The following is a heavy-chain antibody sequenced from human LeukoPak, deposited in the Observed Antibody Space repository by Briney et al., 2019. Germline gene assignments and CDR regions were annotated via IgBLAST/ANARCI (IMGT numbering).Heavy chain of an antibody. V-gene: IGHV3-33*01. Sequence: GRSLRLSCAASGFTFSSYGMHWVRQAPGNGLEWVAVIWYDGSNKYYADSVKGRFTISRDNSKNTLYLQMNSLRAEDTAVYYCARAYSSSSVNLGAFDYWGQGTLVTVSS. CDR3: ARAYSSSSVNLGAFDY. D-gene: IGHD6-6*01. CDR1: GFTFSSYG. J-gene: IGHJ4*02. CDR2: IWYDGSNK.